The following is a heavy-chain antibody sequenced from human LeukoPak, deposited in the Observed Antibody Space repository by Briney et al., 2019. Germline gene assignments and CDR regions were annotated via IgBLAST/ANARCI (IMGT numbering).Heavy chain of an antibody. V-gene: IGHV3-53*01. CDR3: ARVGLKSYYFDY. J-gene: IGHJ4*02. CDR2: IYSGGST. Sequence: GGSLRLSCAASGFTVSSNYMSWVRQAPGKGLEWVSVIYSGGSTYYADSVRGRFTISRDNSKNTLYLQMNSLRAEDTAVYYCARVGLKSYYFDYWGQGTLVTVSS. CDR1: GFTVSSNY.